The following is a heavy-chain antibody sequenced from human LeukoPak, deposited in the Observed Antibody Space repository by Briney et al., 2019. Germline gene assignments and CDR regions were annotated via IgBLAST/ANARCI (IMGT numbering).Heavy chain of an antibody. CDR2: INPSGAST. J-gene: IGHJ5*02. D-gene: IGHD6-13*01. V-gene: IGHV1-46*01. Sequence: ASVKVSCKASGYTFTSYYMHWVRQAPGQGREWMGIINPSGASTNHAQKFQGRVNMTRDTSTNTVYMELGSLRSEDTAVYYCARVAAAGFAYDKFDPWGQGTLVTVSS. CDR1: GYTFTSYY. CDR3: ARVAAAGFAYDKFDP.